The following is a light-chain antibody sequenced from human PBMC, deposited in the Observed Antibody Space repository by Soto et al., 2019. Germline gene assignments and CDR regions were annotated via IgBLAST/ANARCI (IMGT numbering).Light chain of an antibody. CDR2: GAS. V-gene: IGKV3-15*01. CDR3: QQYNKWPPIT. CDR1: QSVSIY. Sequence: EIVMTQSPGTLSVSPGERATLSCRASQSVSIYLAWYQQKPGQAPRLLIYGASTRATGIPARFSGSGSGTDFTLTISSLQSEDFALYYCQQYNKWPPITFGQGTRLEIK. J-gene: IGKJ5*01.